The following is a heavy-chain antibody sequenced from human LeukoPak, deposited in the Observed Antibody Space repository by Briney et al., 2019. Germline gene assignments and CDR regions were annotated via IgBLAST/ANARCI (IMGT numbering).Heavy chain of an antibody. CDR3: AKRVRGPMSNWFDP. J-gene: IGHJ5*02. CDR2: ISYDGSNK. Sequence: GGSLRLSCAASGFTFSSYGMHWVRQAPGKGLEWVAVISYDGSNKYYADSVKGRFTISRDNSKNTLYLQMNSLRAEDTAVYYCAKRVRGPMSNWFDPWGQGTLVTVSS. V-gene: IGHV3-30*18. CDR1: GFTFSSYG. D-gene: IGHD3-10*01.